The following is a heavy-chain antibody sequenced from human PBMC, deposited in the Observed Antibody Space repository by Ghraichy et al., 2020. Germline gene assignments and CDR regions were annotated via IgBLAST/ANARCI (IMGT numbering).Heavy chain of an antibody. CDR1: GGTFSSYA. Sequence: SVKVSCKASGGTFSSYAISWVRQAPGQGLEWMGGIIPIFGTANYAQKFQGRVTITADESTSTAYMELSSLRSEDTAVYYCARSLGVPAAIDYYGMDVWGQGTTVTVSS. V-gene: IGHV1-69*13. CDR3: ARSLGVPAAIDYYGMDV. D-gene: IGHD2-2*01. J-gene: IGHJ6*02. CDR2: IIPIFGTA.